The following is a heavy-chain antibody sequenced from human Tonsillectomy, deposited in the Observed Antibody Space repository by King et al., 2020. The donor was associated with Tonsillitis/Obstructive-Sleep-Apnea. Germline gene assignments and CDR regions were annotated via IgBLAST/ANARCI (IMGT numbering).Heavy chain of an antibody. CDR3: ARDSMSHYYDSSAYYTFAY. J-gene: IGHJ4*02. CDR1: GYTFSNYG. Sequence: QLVQSGAEVKKPGASVKVSCKASGYTFSNYGISWVRQAPGQGLEWMGWISPYNGDTNYAQKLQGRVTMTTGTSTSTAYMELRSLRSDDTAVYFCARDSMSHYYDSSAYYTFAYWGQGTLVTVSS. D-gene: IGHD3-22*01. V-gene: IGHV1-18*01. CDR2: ISPYNGDT.